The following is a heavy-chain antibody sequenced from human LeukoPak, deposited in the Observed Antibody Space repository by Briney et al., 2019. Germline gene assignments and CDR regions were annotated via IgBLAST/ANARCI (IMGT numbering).Heavy chain of an antibody. D-gene: IGHD2-15*01. Sequence: ASVKVSCKASGYTFTNYYVHWVRQAPGQGLEWMGVINPSGGSTNYAQRFQGRVTMTRDTSTSTVYMELSSLRSEDTAVYYCARLQLGYCSGGSCSDYWGQGTLVTVSS. CDR1: GYTFTNYY. CDR3: ARLQLGYCSGGSCSDY. V-gene: IGHV1-46*01. J-gene: IGHJ4*02. CDR2: INPSGGST.